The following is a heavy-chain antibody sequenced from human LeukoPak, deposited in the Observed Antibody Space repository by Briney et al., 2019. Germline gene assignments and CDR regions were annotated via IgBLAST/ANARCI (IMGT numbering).Heavy chain of an antibody. CDR2: IYHSGST. J-gene: IGHJ4*02. V-gene: IGHV4-38-2*01. CDR1: GYSISSGYY. CDR3: ARGTDY. Sequence: PSETLSLTCAVSGYSISSGYYWGGIRQPPGKGLEWIGSIYHSGSTYYNPSLKSRVTISVDTSKDQFSLKLSSVTAADTAVYYCARGTDYSGQGTLVTVSS. D-gene: IGHD1-1*01.